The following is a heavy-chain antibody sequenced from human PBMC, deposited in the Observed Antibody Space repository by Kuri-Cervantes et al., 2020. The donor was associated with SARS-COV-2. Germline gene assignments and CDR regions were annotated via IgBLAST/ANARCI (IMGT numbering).Heavy chain of an antibody. D-gene: IGHD3-10*01. J-gene: IGHJ5*02. Sequence: GESLKISCAASGFIFNNHGLHWVRQAPGKGLEWVAVIWFDGSNEYYADSVKGRFTISRDNSKDTVYLQMNSLRAEDTAVYYCARVVRGVSVHWFDPWGQGTQVTVSS. CDR1: GFIFNNHG. CDR2: IWFDGSNE. CDR3: ARVVRGVSVHWFDP. V-gene: IGHV3-33*01.